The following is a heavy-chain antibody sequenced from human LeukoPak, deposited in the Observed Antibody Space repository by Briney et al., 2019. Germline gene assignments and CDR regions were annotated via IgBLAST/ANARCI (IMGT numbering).Heavy chain of an antibody. CDR2: IYHSEST. J-gene: IGHJ6*03. V-gene: IGHV4-4*02. CDR3: ARGRGSGSYYYYMDV. Sequence: SGTLSLTCAVSGGSISSNNWWNWVRQPPGKGLEWIGEIYHSESTNYNPSLKSRVTISVDTSKNQFSLKLSSVTAADTAVYYCARGRGSGSYYYYMDVWGKGTTVTISS. D-gene: IGHD3-10*01. CDR1: GGSISSNNW.